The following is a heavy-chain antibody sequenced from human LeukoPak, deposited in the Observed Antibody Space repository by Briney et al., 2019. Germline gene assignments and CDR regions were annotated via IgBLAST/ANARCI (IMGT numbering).Heavy chain of an antibody. D-gene: IGHD1-26*01. Sequence: GGSLRLSCAASGFTFSIYAMSWVRQAPGKGLERVSSITGSGDGTYYADSVKGRFTISRDNSKSTVHLQMYSLRAEDTAVYYCAKSYGVGSTFIDYWGQGTLVTVSS. J-gene: IGHJ4*02. V-gene: IGHV3-23*01. CDR3: AKSYGVGSTFIDY. CDR1: GFTFSIYA. CDR2: ITGSGDGT.